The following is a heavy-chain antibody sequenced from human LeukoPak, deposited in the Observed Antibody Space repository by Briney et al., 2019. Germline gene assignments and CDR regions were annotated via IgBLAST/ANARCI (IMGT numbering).Heavy chain of an antibody. J-gene: IGHJ4*02. V-gene: IGHV1-69*05. D-gene: IGHD2-21*01. CDR3: SKAKGLGWGGDCYYVFDY. Sequence: SVKVSCKASGGTFSSYAISWVRQAPGQGLEWMGGIIPIFGTANYAQKFQGRVTITTDESTSKAYMELSSPRSEDTAVYYYSKAKGLGWGGDCYYVFDYWGEGTLVTVS. CDR2: IIPIFGTA. CDR1: GGTFSSYA.